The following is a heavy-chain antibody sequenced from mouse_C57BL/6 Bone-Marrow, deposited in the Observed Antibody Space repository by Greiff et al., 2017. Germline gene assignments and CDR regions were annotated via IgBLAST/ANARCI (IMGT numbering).Heavy chain of an antibody. CDR3: AVPFDY. CDR1: GYTITDCY. CDR2: INPNNGGT. V-gene: IGHV1-26*01. Sequence: VQLQQSGPELVKPGASVKISCKASGYTITDCYMNWLKQSHGRSLVWIGDINPNNGGTSYNQKLKGKATLTVDKSSSTAYMELRSLTSEDSAVYYCAVPFDYWGQGTTLTVSS. J-gene: IGHJ2*01.